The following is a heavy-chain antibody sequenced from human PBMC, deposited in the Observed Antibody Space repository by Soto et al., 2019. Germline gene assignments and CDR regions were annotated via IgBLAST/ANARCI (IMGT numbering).Heavy chain of an antibody. CDR3: AKEGNIGSSSWYYFDY. V-gene: IGHV3-33*06. Sequence: QVQLVESGGGVVQPGRSLRLSCAASGFTFRSNGMHWVRQAPGKGLEWVATIWYDSSNKYYADSVKGRFTISRDNSKNALYLHMNNLRAEDTGIYYCAKEGNIGSSSWYYFDYWGQGSLFTVSS. CDR1: GFTFRSNG. J-gene: IGHJ4*02. CDR2: IWYDSSNK. D-gene: IGHD6-13*01.